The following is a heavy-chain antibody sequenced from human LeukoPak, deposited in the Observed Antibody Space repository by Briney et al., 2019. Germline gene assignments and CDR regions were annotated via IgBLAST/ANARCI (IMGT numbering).Heavy chain of an antibody. D-gene: IGHD1-7*01. CDR1: GGSISSYY. CDR3: ARRTGTKDY. V-gene: IGHV4-34*01. J-gene: IGHJ4*02. CDR2: INHSGST. Sequence: PSETLSLTCTVSGGSISSYYWSWIRQPPGKGLEWIGEINHSGSTNYNPSLKSRVTISVDTSKNQFSLKLSSVTAADTAVYYCARRTGTKDYWGQGTLVTVSS.